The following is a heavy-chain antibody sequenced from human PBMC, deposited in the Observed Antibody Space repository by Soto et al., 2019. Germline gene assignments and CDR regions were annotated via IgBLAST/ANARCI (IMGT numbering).Heavy chain of an antibody. V-gene: IGHV1-18*01. Sequence: ASVRVSCKASGYTFTSYTVSWVRQAPGQGLEWVGWIGPSSGNTDSARNLQGRVTMTTDTSTSTAYMELRSLRSDDTAVYYCSRDTGNFFDYWGQGTLVTVSS. CDR1: GYTFTSYT. J-gene: IGHJ4*02. CDR3: SRDTGNFFDY. CDR2: IGPSSGNT.